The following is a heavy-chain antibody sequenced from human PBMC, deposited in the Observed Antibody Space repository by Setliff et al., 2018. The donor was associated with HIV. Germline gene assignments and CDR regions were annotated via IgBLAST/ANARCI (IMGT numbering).Heavy chain of an antibody. V-gene: IGHV4-39*07. J-gene: IGHJ4*02. CDR1: GGSISSGSYY. D-gene: IGHD3-3*01. Sequence: PSETLSLTCTVSGGSISSGSYYWSWIRQPPGKGLEWIGEINHGGSTNYNPSLKSRVTISVDTSKHQFSLKLTSVTAADTALYYCARDVMEYFGNYFDYWGQGALVTVSS. CDR2: INHGGST. CDR3: ARDVMEYFGNYFDY.